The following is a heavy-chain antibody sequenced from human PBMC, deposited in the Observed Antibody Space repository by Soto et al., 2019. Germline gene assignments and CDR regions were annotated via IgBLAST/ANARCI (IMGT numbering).Heavy chain of an antibody. CDR2: INYSGAA. J-gene: IGHJ4*02. CDR3: VGTIRGVISGVDS. D-gene: IGHD3-10*01. Sequence: QVQLQESGPGLVKPSETLSLTCSVSGGSISNETYYWNWIRQPPGKALEWIGYINYSGAAFYNPSLKSRVTMSIDTSDKKFFLKLRAVTSADTATYYCVGTIRGVISGVDSWGLGTMVTVSS. CDR1: GGSISNETYY. V-gene: IGHV4-30-4*01.